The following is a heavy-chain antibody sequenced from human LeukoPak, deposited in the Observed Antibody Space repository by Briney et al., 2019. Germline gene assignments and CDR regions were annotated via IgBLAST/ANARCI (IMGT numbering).Heavy chain of an antibody. J-gene: IGHJ6*03. CDR3: ARGRSVLWFGGYYMDV. D-gene: IGHD3-10*01. Sequence: SETLSLTCAVSGGSISSGGYSWSWIRQPPGKRLEWIGYIYYSGSTYYNPSLKSRVTISVDTSKNQFSLKLSSVTAADTAVYYCARGRSVLWFGGYYMDVWGKGTTVTVSS. CDR2: IYYSGST. V-gene: IGHV4-30-4*07. CDR1: GGSISSGGYS.